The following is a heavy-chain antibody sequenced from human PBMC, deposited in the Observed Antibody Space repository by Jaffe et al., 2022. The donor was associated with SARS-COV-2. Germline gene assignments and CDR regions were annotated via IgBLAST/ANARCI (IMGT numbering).Heavy chain of an antibody. CDR1: GFTFSSYW. D-gene: IGHD6-6*01. CDR3: ARGGPDEYSSSSSDY. V-gene: IGHV3-7*01. CDR2: IKQDGSEK. J-gene: IGHJ4*02. Sequence: EVQLVESGGGLVQPGGSLRLSCAASGFTFSSYWMSWVRQAPGKGLEWVANIKQDGSEKYYVDSVKGRFTISRDNAKNSLYLQMNSLRAEDTAVYYCARGGPDEYSSSSSDYWGQGTLVTVSS.